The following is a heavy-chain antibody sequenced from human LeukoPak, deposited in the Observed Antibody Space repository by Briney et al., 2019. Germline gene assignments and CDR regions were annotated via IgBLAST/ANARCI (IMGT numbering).Heavy chain of an antibody. CDR3: AGQTGSGLFILP. D-gene: IGHD3/OR15-3a*01. V-gene: IGHV4-39*01. CDR2: IYYSGNT. J-gene: IGHJ4*02. Sequence: PSETLSLTCAVYGESFANYYWTWIRQPPGKGLEWIGSIYYSGNTYYNASLKSQVSISIDTSKNQFSLRLTSVTAADTAVYYCAGQTGSGLFILPGGQGTLVTVSS. CDR1: GESFANYY.